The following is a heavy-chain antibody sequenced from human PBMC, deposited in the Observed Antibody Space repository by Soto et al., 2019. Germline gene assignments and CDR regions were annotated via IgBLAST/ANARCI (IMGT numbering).Heavy chain of an antibody. J-gene: IGHJ4*02. Sequence: QPCGSLRLSCAASGFTFSSYGMHWVRQAPGKGLEWVAVISYDGSNKYYADSVKGRFTISRDNSKNTLYLQMNSLRAEDTAVYYCAKDGAAAGHPDYWGQGTMVTVSA. D-gene: IGHD6-13*01. CDR1: GFTFSSYG. CDR3: AKDGAAAGHPDY. CDR2: ISYDGSNK. V-gene: IGHV3-30*18.